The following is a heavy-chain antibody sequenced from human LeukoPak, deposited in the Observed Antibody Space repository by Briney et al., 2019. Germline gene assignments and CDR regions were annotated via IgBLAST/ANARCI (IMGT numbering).Heavy chain of an antibody. D-gene: IGHD3-3*01. CDR3: ARQANDPYYDFWSGYYYYYYMDV. J-gene: IGHJ6*03. Sequence: SETLSLTCTVSGGSISSYYWSWIRQPAGKGLEWIGRIYTSGSTNYNPSLKSRVTISVDKSKNQFSLKLSSVTATDTAVYYCARQANDPYYDFWSGYYYYYYMDVWGKGTTVTVSS. CDR1: GGSISSYY. CDR2: IYTSGST. V-gene: IGHV4-4*07.